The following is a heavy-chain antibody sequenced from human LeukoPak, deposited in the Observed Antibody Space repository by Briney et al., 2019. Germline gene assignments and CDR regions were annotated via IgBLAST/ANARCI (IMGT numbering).Heavy chain of an antibody. CDR3: ARGHVPGSDRHWDY. J-gene: IGHJ4*02. Sequence: QPGGSLRLSCAASGFTFNSHWMHWVRQVPGKWLVWVSRIKSDESEINYADFVKGRFTISRDNAKNTLYLQMNSLRAEDTAVYFCARGHVPGSDRHWDYWGQGTLVTVSA. V-gene: IGHV3-74*01. D-gene: IGHD3-10*01. CDR1: GFTFNSHW. CDR2: IKSDESEI.